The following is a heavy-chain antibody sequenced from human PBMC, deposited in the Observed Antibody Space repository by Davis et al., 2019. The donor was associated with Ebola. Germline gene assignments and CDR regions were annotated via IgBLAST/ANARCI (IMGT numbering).Heavy chain of an antibody. D-gene: IGHD6-19*01. Sequence: GESLKISCAASGFTFSTYSMNWVRQAPGKGLEWVSYISDSSTTIYYADSVKGRFTISRDNAKNSLYLQMNSLRAEDTAVYYCARGGAVAGTFDYWGQGTLVTVSS. CDR2: ISDSSTTI. V-gene: IGHV3-48*01. CDR3: ARGGAVAGTFDY. J-gene: IGHJ4*02. CDR1: GFTFSTYS.